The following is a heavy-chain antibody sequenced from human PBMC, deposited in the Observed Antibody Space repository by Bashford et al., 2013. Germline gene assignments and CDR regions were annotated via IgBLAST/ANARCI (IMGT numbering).Heavy chain of an antibody. J-gene: IGHJ4*02. D-gene: IGHD3-9*01. V-gene: IGHV2-70*12. CDR1: GFSLSTNGVG. CDR2: IDWDDDK. CDR3: ALHEPYYDILTGYSHRGGYFDY. Sequence: SGPTLVKPTQTLTLTCTFSGFSLSTNGVGVGWIRQPPGKALEWLARIDWDDDKFYSTSLKTRLTISKDTSKNQVVLTMTNMDPVDTATYYCALHEPYYDILTGYSHRGGYFDYWGQGTLVTVSS.